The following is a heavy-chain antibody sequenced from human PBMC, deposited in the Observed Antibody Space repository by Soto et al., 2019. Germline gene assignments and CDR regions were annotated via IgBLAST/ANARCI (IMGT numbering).Heavy chain of an antibody. J-gene: IGHJ5*02. D-gene: IGHD6-13*01. CDR3: ARERIAAAGTWFDP. Sequence: TSETLSLTCTVSGGSISSGGYYLSWIRQHPGKGLEWIGYIYYSGSTYYNPSLKSRVTISVDTSKNQFSLKLSSVTAADTAVYYCARERIAAAGTWFDPWGQGNLVTSPQ. CDR2: IYYSGST. CDR1: GGSISSGGYY. V-gene: IGHV4-31*03.